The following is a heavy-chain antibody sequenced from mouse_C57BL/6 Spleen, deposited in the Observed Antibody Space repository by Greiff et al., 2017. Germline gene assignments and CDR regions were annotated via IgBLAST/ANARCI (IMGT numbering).Heavy chain of an antibody. V-gene: IGHV1-64*01. CDR2: IHPNSGST. Sequence: QVQLQQPGAELVKPGASVKLSCKASGYTFTSYWMHWVKQRPGQGLELIGMIHPNSGSTNYNEKFKSKATLTVDKSSSTAYMQLSSLTSEDSAVYYCARGGIYYGSRYFDVWGTGTTVTVSS. D-gene: IGHD1-1*01. CDR1: GYTFTSYW. J-gene: IGHJ1*03. CDR3: ARGGIYYGSRYFDV.